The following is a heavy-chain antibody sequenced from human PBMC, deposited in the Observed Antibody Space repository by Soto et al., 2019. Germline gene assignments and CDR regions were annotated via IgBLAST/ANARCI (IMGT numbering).Heavy chain of an antibody. CDR2: INAGNGNT. Sequence: ASVKVSCKASGYTFTSYAMHCVRQAPGQRLEWMGWINAGNGNTKYSQKFQGRVTITRDTSASTAYMELSSLRSEDTAVYYCARDRDYGDATLGDYWGQGTLVTVSS. CDR3: ARDRDYGDATLGDY. D-gene: IGHD4-17*01. J-gene: IGHJ4*02. CDR1: GYTFTSYA. V-gene: IGHV1-3*01.